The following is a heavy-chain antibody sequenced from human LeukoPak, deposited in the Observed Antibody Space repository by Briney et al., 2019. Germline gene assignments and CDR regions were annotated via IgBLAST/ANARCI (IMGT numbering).Heavy chain of an antibody. Sequence: PSETLSLTCAVSGASISSGTYYWSWIRQPAGKGLEWIGRVYIGGSANYSPSLKSRVTISVDTSKNQFSLKLSSVTAADTAVYYCARSVRYNYGDFDYWGQGTLVTVSS. CDR3: ARSVRYNYGDFDY. V-gene: IGHV4-61*02. CDR1: GASISSGTYY. CDR2: VYIGGSA. J-gene: IGHJ4*02. D-gene: IGHD5-18*01.